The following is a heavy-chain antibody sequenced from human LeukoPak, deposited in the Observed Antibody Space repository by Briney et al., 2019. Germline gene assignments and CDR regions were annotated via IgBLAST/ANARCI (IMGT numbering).Heavy chain of an antibody. D-gene: IGHD3-10*01. CDR3: AREKPLLWFGDHTVLAFDI. J-gene: IGHJ3*02. V-gene: IGHV3-7*01. Sequence: GGSLRLSCAASGFTFSSYWMSWVRQAPGKGLEWVANIKQDGSEKYYVDSVKGRFTISRDNAKNSLYLQMNSLRAEDTAVYYCAREKPLLWFGDHTVLAFDIWGQGTMVTVSS. CDR2: IKQDGSEK. CDR1: GFTFSSYW.